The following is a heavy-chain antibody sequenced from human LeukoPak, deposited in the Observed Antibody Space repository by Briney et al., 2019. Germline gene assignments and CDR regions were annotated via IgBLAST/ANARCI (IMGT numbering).Heavy chain of an antibody. J-gene: IGHJ4*02. V-gene: IGHV4-39*01. D-gene: IGHD3-10*01. CDR2: IYYSGST. CDR1: GGSLSSSSYY. CDR3: ARSGTMVPGVIMR. Sequence: SETLSLTCTVSGGSLSSSSYYWGWLRQPPGTGLEWLGSIYYSGSTYYNPSLKSRVTISVDTSKNQFSLKLSSVTAADTAVYYCARSGTMVPGVIMRWGQGTLVTVSS.